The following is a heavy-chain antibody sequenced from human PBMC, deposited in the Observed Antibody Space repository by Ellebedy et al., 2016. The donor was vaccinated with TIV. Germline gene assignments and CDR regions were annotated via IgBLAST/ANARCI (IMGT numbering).Heavy chain of an antibody. CDR1: GFTFNSYA. J-gene: IGHJ6*02. V-gene: IGHV3-30*14. Sequence: PGGSLRLSCAASGFTFNSYAMHWVRQAPGKGLAWVAVISYDGNSKYYADSVKGRFTISRENAKNSLYLQMNNLTAEDTAVYYCVRGSRTVGGIYYYTGMDVWGQGTTVTVSS. CDR3: VRGSRTVGGIYYYTGMDV. CDR2: ISYDGNSK. D-gene: IGHD3-10*01.